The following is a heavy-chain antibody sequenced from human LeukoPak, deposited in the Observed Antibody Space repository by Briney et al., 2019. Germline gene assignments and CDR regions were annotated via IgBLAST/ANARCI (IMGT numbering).Heavy chain of an antibody. D-gene: IGHD6-13*01. CDR2: ISGGGDRT. CDR3: ANGMAAAVLLGGMDV. Sequence: GGSLRLSCAASGFTFSSYAMSWVSQAPGKGLEWVSVISGGGDRTYYADFVKGRFIISRDNFKNTLYLQMNSLRAEESALYYCANGMAAAVLLGGMDVWGQGTSVTVSS. V-gene: IGHV3-23*01. J-gene: IGHJ6*02. CDR1: GFTFSSYA.